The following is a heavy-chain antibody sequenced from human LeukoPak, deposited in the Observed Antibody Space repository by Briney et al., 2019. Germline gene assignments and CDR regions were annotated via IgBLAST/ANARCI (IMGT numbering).Heavy chain of an antibody. D-gene: IGHD3-22*01. J-gene: IGHJ3*02. Sequence: GESLKISCKGSGYSFTSDWIGWVRQMPGKGLEWMGIIYPGDSDTRYSPSFQGQVTISADKSISTAYLQWSSLKASDTAMYYCARRPTPSSGYFRDAFDIWGQGTMVTVSS. V-gene: IGHV5-51*01. CDR2: IYPGDSDT. CDR3: ARRPTPSSGYFRDAFDI. CDR1: GYSFTSDW.